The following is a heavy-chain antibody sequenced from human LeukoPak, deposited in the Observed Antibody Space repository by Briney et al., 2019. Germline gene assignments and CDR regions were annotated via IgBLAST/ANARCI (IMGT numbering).Heavy chain of an antibody. CDR1: GFTLSSYA. V-gene: IGHV3-23*01. Sequence: GGSLRLSCAASGFTLSSYAMSWVRQAPGKGLEWVSAISGSGGSSYYADSVKGRFTISRDNSRNTLYLQMNSLRAEDTAVYYCAKLVLGYCSSTSCYASYWGQGTLVTVSS. CDR3: AKLVLGYCSSTSCYASY. D-gene: IGHD2-2*01. CDR2: ISGSGGSS. J-gene: IGHJ4*02.